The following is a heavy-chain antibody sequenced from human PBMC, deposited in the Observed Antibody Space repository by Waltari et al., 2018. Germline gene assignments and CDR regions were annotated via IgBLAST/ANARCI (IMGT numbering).Heavy chain of an antibody. CDR1: GASITTYY. Sequence: QVQLQESGPGLVKPSETLSLTCTVSGASITTYYYSWIRQSPGKGLQWIGSMYYTGTAYYNPSRKSRVTISLDTSKNQFSLSLTSVTTADTAVYYCARDYPAAHVFDYWGQGTVVAVSS. CDR3: ARDYPAAHVFDY. CDR2: MYYTGTA. D-gene: IGHD2-15*01. V-gene: IGHV4-59*01. J-gene: IGHJ4*02.